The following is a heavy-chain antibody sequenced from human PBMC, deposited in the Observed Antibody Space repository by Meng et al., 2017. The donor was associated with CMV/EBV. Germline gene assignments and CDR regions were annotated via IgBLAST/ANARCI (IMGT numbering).Heavy chain of an antibody. V-gene: IGHV3-20*04. CDR1: GFTFDDYG. J-gene: IGHJ6*02. CDR3: ARDLVVPPEDYYYGMDV. Sequence: GGSLRLSCAASGFTFDDYGMSWVRQAPGKGLEWVSGINWHGGSTGYADSVKGRFTISRDNAKNSLYLQMNSLRAEDTALYYCARDLVVPPEDYYYGMDVWGQGTTVTVSS. CDR2: INWHGGST. D-gene: IGHD2-2*01.